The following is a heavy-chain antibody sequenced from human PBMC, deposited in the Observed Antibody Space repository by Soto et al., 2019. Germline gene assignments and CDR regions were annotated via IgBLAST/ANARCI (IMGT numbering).Heavy chain of an antibody. CDR2: INPNIGGT. V-gene: IGHV1-2*04. D-gene: IGHD3-10*01. CDR3: ARDQSSVMVRAYYYGMDV. CDR1: GYTFTGYY. Sequence: ASVKVSCKSSGYTFTGYYMHWVRQAPGQGLEWMGWINPNIGGTNYAQKFQGWVTMTRDTSISTAYMELSRLRSDDTAVYYCARDQSSVMVRAYYYGMDVWGQGTTVTVSS. J-gene: IGHJ6*02.